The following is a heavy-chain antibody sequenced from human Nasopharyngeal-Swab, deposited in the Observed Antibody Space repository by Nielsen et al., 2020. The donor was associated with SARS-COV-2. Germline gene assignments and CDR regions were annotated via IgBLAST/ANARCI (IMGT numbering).Heavy chain of an antibody. D-gene: IGHD6-19*01. Sequence: SETLSLTCTVSGGSVSSGSYYWSWIRQPPGKGLEWIGYIYYSGSTNYNPSLKSRVTISVDTSKNQFSLMLSSVTAADTAVYYCARWGAEQWLVVAAFDYWGQGSLVTVSS. CDR1: GGSVSSGSYY. V-gene: IGHV4-61*01. CDR2: IYYSGST. CDR3: ARWGAEQWLVVAAFDY. J-gene: IGHJ4*02.